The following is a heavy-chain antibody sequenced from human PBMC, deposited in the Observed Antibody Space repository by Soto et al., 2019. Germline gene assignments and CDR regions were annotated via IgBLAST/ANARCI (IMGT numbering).Heavy chain of an antibody. CDR3: ARDYYYDSSGYYYDRGAFDI. D-gene: IGHD3-22*01. Sequence: SETLSLPCTVSGVSISSIIYYWAWIRPSPRKGLVWIGYIYYSGSTYYNPSLKSRVTISVDTSKNQFSLKLSSVTAADTAVYYCARDYYYDSSGYYYDRGAFDIWGQGTMVTVSS. J-gene: IGHJ3*02. V-gene: IGHV4-31*03. CDR1: GVSISSIIYY. CDR2: IYYSGST.